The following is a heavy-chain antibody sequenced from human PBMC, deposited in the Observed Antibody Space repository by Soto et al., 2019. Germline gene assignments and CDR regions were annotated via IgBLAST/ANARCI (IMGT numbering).Heavy chain of an antibody. V-gene: IGHV1-18*01. Sequence: QVQLVQSGSELKKPGASVKVSCKVPESDGITWVRQARGQGLEWMGWINRYNGITNYAYEFQDRVTMTIDTTTRTGYMELRGLRSDDTAVYYRANRGNPLMDVWGQGTTVTVSS. CDR2: INRYNGIT. J-gene: IGHJ6*02. CDR1: ESDG. CDR3: ANRGNPLMDV.